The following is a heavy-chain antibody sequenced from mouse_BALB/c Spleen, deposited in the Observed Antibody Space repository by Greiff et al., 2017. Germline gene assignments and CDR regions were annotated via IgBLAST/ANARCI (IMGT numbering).Heavy chain of an antibody. V-gene: IGHV5-17*02. J-gene: IGHJ4*01. CDR2: ISSGSSTI. D-gene: IGHD2-13*01. CDR1: GFTFSSFG. Sequence: DVQLVESGGGLVQPGGSRKLSCAASGFTFSSFGMHWVRQAPEKGLEWVAYISSGSSTIYYADTVKGRITISRDNPKNTLFLQMTSLRSEDTAIYYCGGSHGEDDAMDYWGQGTSVTVSA. CDR3: GGSHGEDDAMDY.